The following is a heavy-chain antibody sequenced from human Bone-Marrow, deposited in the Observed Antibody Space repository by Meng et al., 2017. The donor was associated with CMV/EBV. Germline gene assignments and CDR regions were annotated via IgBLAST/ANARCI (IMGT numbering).Heavy chain of an antibody. J-gene: IGHJ4*02. D-gene: IGHD3-9*01. CDR1: GYTFTSYY. V-gene: IGHV1-46*01. CDR2: INPSGGST. Sequence: ASVKVSCKASGYTFTSYYMHWVRQAPGQGLEWMGIINPSGGSTSYAQKFQGRVTITADKSTSTAYMELSSLRSEDTAVYYCARDYDILTGYPDYWGQGTLVTVSS. CDR3: ARDYDILTGYPDY.